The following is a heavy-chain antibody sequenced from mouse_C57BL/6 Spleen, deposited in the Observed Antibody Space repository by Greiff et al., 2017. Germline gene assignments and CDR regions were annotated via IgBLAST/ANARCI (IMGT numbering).Heavy chain of an antibody. Sequence: QVQLKQPGAELVKPGASVKLSCKASGYTFTSYWMHWVKQRPGRGLEWIGRIDPNSGGTKYNEKFKSKATLTVDKPSSTAYMQLSSLTSEDSAVYYCARHYYYGSSWFAYWGQGTLVTVSA. J-gene: IGHJ3*01. CDR3: ARHYYYGSSWFAY. CDR2: IDPNSGGT. D-gene: IGHD1-1*01. CDR1: GYTFTSYW. V-gene: IGHV1-72*01.